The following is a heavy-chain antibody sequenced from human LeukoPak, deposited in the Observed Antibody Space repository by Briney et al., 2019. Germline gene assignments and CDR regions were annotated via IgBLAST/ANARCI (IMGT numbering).Heavy chain of an antibody. V-gene: IGHV3-48*01. CDR1: GFTFSSHS. J-gene: IGHJ4*02. CDR2: IGSDTTIT. CDR3: ARERDSNYEGY. Sequence: AGGSLRLSCAASGFTFSSHSMNWVRQAPGKGLEWVSYIGSDTTITHYADSVKGRFTISRDNAKNSLYLQMNSLRAEDTAVYYCARERDSNYEGYWGQGTLVTVSS. D-gene: IGHD4-11*01.